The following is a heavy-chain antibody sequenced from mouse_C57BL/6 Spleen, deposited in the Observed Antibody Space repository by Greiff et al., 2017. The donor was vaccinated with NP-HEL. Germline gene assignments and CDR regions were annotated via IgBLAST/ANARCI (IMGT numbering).Heavy chain of an antibody. Sequence: QVQLKQPGAELVKPGASVKMSCKASGYTFTSYWITWVKPRPGQGLEWIGDISPGSGSTNYNEKFKSKATLTVDTSSSTAYMQLSSLTSEDSAVYYGARSGYGGGDYWGQGTSVTVSS. V-gene: IGHV1-55*01. CDR1: GYTFTSYW. CDR2: ISPGSGST. D-gene: IGHD1-1*02. J-gene: IGHJ4*01. CDR3: ARSGYGGGDY.